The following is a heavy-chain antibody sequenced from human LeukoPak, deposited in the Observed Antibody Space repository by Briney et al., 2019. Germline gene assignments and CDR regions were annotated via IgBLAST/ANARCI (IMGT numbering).Heavy chain of an antibody. Sequence: GGSLRLSCAASGFTISSYWMSWVRQAPGKGLEWVANIKQDGSEKYYVDSVKGRFTISRDNAKNSLYLQMNSLRAEDTAVYYCARERGSGALDYWGQGTLVTVSS. CDR2: IKQDGSEK. CDR3: ARERGSGALDY. J-gene: IGHJ4*02. CDR1: GFTISSYW. D-gene: IGHD5-12*01. V-gene: IGHV3-7*01.